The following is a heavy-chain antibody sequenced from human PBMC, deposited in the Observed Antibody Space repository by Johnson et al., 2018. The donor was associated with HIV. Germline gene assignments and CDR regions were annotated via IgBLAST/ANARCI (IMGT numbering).Heavy chain of an antibody. CDR2: VRSDGSNE. D-gene: IGHD1-7*01. J-gene: IGHJ3*01. V-gene: IGHV3-30*02. Sequence: QVQLVESGGGVVQPGRSLRLSCAASGFTFSSFGMHWVRQAPGKGLEWVAFVRSDGSNEYYEDSVEGRSTISRDNSRNTLSLELSNLRSDDTAVYYCAKAQRNYRGALDVWGQGTLVTVSS. CDR1: GFTFSSFG. CDR3: AKAQRNYRGALDV.